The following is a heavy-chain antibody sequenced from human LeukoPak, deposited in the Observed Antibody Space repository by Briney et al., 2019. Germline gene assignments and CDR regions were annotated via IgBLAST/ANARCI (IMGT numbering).Heavy chain of an antibody. J-gene: IGHJ6*03. CDR2: IYHSGST. Sequence: SQTLSLTCTVSGGSISSGGYYWSWIRQPPGKGLEWIGYIYHSGSTYYNPSLKSRVAISVDRSKNQFSLKLSSVTAADTAVYYCARAGRDYDFWSGNLYYYYMDVWGKGTTVTVSS. CDR1: GGSISSGGYY. V-gene: IGHV4-30-2*01. D-gene: IGHD3-3*01. CDR3: ARAGRDYDFWSGNLYYYYMDV.